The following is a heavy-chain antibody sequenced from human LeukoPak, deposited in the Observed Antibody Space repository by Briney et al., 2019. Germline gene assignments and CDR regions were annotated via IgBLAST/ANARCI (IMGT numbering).Heavy chain of an antibody. D-gene: IGHD5-18*01. CDR2: ISGSGGST. CDR3: AKGEYSYGLSWFDP. J-gene: IGHJ5*02. Sequence: PGGSLRLSCTASGFTFGDYAMSWVRQAPGKGLEWVSAISGSGGSTYYADSVKGRFTISRDNSKNTLYLQMNSLRAEDTAVYYCAKGEYSYGLSWFDPWGQGTLVTVSS. CDR1: GFTFGDYA. V-gene: IGHV3-23*01.